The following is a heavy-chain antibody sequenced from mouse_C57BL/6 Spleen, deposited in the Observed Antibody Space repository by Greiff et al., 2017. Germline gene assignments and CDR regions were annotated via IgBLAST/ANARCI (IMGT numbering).Heavy chain of an antibody. J-gene: IGHJ4*01. CDR1: GFTFSDYG. D-gene: IGHD1-1*01. CDR3: ASAYGSLYYAMDY. CDR2: ISSGSSTI. Sequence: EVQVVESGGGLVKPGGSLKLSCAASGFTFSDYGMHWVRQAPEKGLEWVAYISSGSSTIYYADTVKGRFTISRDNAKNTLFLQMTSLRSEDTAMYYCASAYGSLYYAMDYWGQGTSVTVSS. V-gene: IGHV5-17*01.